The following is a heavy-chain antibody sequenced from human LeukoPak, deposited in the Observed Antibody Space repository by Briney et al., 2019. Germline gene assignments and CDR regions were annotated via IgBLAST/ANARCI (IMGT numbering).Heavy chain of an antibody. CDR1: GGSISSGLYS. D-gene: IGHD5-24*01. CDR2: IYHTGST. J-gene: IGHJ4*02. Sequence: SETLSLTCDVSGGSISSGLYSWSWIRQPLGKGLEWIGYIYHTGSTYYNPSLKSRVTISVDTSKNQFSLKLSSVTAADTAVYYCARVLEMATMMNDYFDYWGQGTLVTVSS. V-gene: IGHV4-30-2*01. CDR3: ARVLEMATMMNDYFDY.